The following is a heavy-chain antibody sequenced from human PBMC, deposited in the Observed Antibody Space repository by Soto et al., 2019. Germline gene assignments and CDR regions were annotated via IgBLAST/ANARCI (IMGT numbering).Heavy chain of an antibody. CDR2: VYSAGTT. CDR1: GFTVSNNY. CDR3: ARELVEVINTNADYYGLDV. Sequence: EVQLVESGGGLIQPGGSLRLSCEASGFTVSNNYMTWVRQAPGKGLEWVSLIYSDVYSAGTTYYADSVKGRFTIFRDDSKSTLYPQMDSLRAEDTAVYFCARELVEVINTNADYYGLDVWGQGTTVTVSS. V-gene: IGHV3-53*01. D-gene: IGHD2-8*02. J-gene: IGHJ6*02.